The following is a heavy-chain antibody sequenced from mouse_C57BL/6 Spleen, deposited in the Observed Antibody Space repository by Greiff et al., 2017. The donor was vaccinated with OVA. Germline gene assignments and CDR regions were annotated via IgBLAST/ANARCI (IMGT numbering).Heavy chain of an antibody. V-gene: IGHV5-17*01. J-gene: IGHJ2*01. CDR3: ARNWDGNFDY. Sequence: EVNVVESGGGLVKPGGSLKLSCAASGFTFSDYGMHWVRQAPEKGLEWVAYISSGSSTIYYADTVKGRFTISRDNAKNTLFLQMTSLRSEDTAMYYCARNWDGNFDYWGQGTTLTVSS. CDR2: ISSGSSTI. CDR1: GFTFSDYG. D-gene: IGHD4-1*01.